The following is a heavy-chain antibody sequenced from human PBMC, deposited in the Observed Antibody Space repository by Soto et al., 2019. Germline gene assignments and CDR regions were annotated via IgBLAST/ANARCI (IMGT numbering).Heavy chain of an antibody. J-gene: IGHJ4*02. CDR1: GFTFSNYA. CDR2: ISGSGGST. D-gene: IGHD2-15*01. CDR3: AKNGRFCSGGTCYSEADS. V-gene: IGHV3-23*04. Sequence: EVQLVESGGGLVQPGGSLRLSCAASGFTFSNYAMTWVRQAPGKGVEWVSSISGSGGSTYYADSVKGRFTLSRDNSKNTLFLQMDSLRAEDTALYYCAKNGRFCSGGTCYSEADSWGQGTLATVSS.